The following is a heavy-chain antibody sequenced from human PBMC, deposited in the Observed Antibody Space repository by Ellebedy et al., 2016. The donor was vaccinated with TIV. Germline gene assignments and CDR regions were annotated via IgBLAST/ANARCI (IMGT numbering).Heavy chain of an antibody. Sequence: GESLKISCAASGFTFSSYGMHWVRQAPGKGLEWVSLISGDGGSTYYADSVKGRFTISRDNSKNSLYLQMNSLRTEDTALYYCARVALVGATTKVFDYWGQGTLVTVSS. CDR1: GFTFSSYG. J-gene: IGHJ4*02. D-gene: IGHD1-26*01. CDR3: ARVALVGATTKVFDY. V-gene: IGHV3-43*02. CDR2: ISGDGGST.